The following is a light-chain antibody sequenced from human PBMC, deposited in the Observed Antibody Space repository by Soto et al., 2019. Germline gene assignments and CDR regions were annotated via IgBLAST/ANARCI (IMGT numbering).Light chain of an antibody. Sequence: QAVVTQPPSVSGTPGLRVNISCSGGISNIGKDTVNWYQQLPGTAPKLLMFNDDKRPSGVPDRFSGSRSGTPASLAISGLQSDDEAVYFCSTWDDSLKGWVFGGGTKVTVL. CDR3: STWDDSLKGWV. CDR2: NDD. J-gene: IGLJ3*02. V-gene: IGLV1-44*01. CDR1: ISNIGKDT.